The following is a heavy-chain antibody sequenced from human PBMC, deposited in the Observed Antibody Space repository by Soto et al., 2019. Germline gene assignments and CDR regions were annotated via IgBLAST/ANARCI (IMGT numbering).Heavy chain of an antibody. Sequence: PGKGLEWVAVISYDGSNKYYADSVKGRFTISRDNSKNTLYLQMNSLRAEDTAVYFCARGEQYSGRIFDYWGQGTLVTVSS. CDR2: ISYDGSNK. D-gene: IGHD1-26*01. J-gene: IGHJ4*01. V-gene: IGHV3-30-3*01. CDR3: ARGEQYSGRIFDY.